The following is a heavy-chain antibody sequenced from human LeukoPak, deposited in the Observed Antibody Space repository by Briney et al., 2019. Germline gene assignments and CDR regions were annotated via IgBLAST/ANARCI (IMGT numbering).Heavy chain of an antibody. J-gene: IGHJ4*02. CDR2: IIPIFGTA. Sequence: SVKVSCKASGGTFSSYAISWVRQAPGQGLEWMGGIIPIFGTANYAQKFQGRVTITADESTSTAYMELSSLRSEDTAVYYCARDSREYYYDSSGYLNFDYWGQGTLVTVSS. V-gene: IGHV1-69*13. CDR1: GGTFSSYA. D-gene: IGHD3-22*01. CDR3: ARDSREYYYDSSGYLNFDY.